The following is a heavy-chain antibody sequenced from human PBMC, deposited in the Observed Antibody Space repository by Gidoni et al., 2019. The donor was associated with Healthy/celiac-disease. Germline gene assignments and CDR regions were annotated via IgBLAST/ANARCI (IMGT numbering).Heavy chain of an antibody. CDR3: AKTNSYGYFGY. D-gene: IGHD5-18*01. V-gene: IGHV3-23*01. CDR2: ISGSGGST. CDR1: GFTFSSYA. J-gene: IGHJ4*02. Sequence: VPLLESGGGLVQLGGSLRLSCAASGFTFSSYAMSWVRQAPGKGLEWVSAISGSGGSTYYADSVKGRFTISRDNSKNTLYLQMNSLRAEDTAVYYCAKTNSYGYFGYWGQGTLVTVSS.